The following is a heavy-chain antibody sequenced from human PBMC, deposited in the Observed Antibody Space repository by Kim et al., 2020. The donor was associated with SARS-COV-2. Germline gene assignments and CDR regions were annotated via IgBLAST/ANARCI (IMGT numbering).Heavy chain of an antibody. CDR1: GYTFIDYG. CDR2: IIGYNGNT. J-gene: IGHJ4*02. Sequence: ASVKVSCKASGYTFIDYGITWVRQAPGQGLEWMGWIIGYNGNTYYAQKLQGRLTVTSDTVTTTVYLELNSLRPDDTAVYYCAREGIKEGAGLDYWGQGTLIIVSS. D-gene: IGHD6-13*01. CDR3: AREGIKEGAGLDY. V-gene: IGHV1-18*01.